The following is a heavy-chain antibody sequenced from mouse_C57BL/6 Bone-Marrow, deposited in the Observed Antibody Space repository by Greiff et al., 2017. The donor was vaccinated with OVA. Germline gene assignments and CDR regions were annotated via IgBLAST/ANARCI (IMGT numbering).Heavy chain of an antibody. CDR2: IYPGNSDT. D-gene: IGHD1-1*01. CDR1: GYTFTSYW. Sequence: EVQLVESGTVLARPGASVKMSCKTSGYTFTSYWMHWVKQRPGQGLEWIGAIYPGNSDTSYNQKFKGKAKLTAVTSASTAYMELSSLTNEDSEVYYSTRYYGSSYEGYFDDWGKGTTRTVSS. V-gene: IGHV1-5*01. CDR3: TRYYGSSYEGYFDD. J-gene: IGHJ2*01.